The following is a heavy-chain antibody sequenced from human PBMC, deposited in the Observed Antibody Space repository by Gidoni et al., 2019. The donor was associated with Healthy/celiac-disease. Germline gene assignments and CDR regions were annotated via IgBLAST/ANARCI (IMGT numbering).Heavy chain of an antibody. D-gene: IGHD6-13*01. V-gene: IGHV4-59*01. CDR3: ASATAAGTMKRLDY. J-gene: IGHJ4*02. Sequence: QVQLQESGPGLVKPSETLSLTCTVSGGSISSYYWSWIRQPPGKGLEWIGYIYYSGSTNYNPSLKSRVTISVDTSKNQFSLKLSSVTAADTAVYYCASATAAGTMKRLDYWGQGTLVTVSS. CDR2: IYYSGST. CDR1: GGSISSYY.